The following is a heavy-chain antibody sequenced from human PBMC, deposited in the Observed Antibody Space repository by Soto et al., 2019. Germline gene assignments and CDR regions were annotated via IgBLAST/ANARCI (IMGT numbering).Heavy chain of an antibody. Sequence: GSLSLSCAAAGFILSSYAMNWVRQAPGKGLEWVALISYYGSNKYYADSVKGRFTISRDNSKNTLYLQMNSLRAEDTAMFYCARGSTEGLSWGPGTLVTVSS. D-gene: IGHD2-21*02. CDR3: ARGSTEGLS. J-gene: IGHJ4*02. CDR1: GFILSSYA. CDR2: ISYYGSNK. V-gene: IGHV3-30-3*01.